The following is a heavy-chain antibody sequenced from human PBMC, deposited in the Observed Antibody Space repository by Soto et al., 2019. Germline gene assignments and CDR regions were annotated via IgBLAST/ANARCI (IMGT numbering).Heavy chain of an antibody. CDR2: IYSSGNT. D-gene: IGHD6-19*01. V-gene: IGHV4-28*03. CDR3: ARGPQGSGWYAVDY. CDR1: GYSISSSNW. Sequence: PSETLSLTCAVSGYSISSSNWWGWIRQPAGKGLEWIGRIYSSGNTNYNPSLKSRVTMSVDTSKNQFSLKLTSVTAADTAVYYCARGPQGSGWYAVDYWGQGTLVTV. J-gene: IGHJ4*02.